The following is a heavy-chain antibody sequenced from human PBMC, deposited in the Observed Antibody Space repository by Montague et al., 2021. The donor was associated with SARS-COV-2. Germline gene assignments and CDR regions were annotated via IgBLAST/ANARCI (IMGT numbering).Heavy chain of an antibody. CDR3: ARIQATVNAFDI. Sequence: PALVKPTQTLTLTCTFSGFSLSTSGMCVSWIRQPPGKALEWLARXDWXDDKYYSTSLKTRLTISKDTSKNQVVLTMTNMDPVDTATYYCARIQATVNAFDIWGQGTMVTVSS. CDR2: XDWXDDK. CDR1: GFSLSTSGMC. J-gene: IGHJ3*02. D-gene: IGHD4-17*01. V-gene: IGHV2-70*11.